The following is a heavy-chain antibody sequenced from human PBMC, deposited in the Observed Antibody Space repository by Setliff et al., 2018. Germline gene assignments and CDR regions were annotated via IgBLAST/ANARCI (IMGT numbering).Heavy chain of an antibody. D-gene: IGHD3-3*01. CDR2: TYYNGDA. Sequence: SETLSLTCTVSGGSLRGNAIFWGWIRQPPGKGLEWIGSTYYNGDAYYNPSLKSRVTMSVDTSRNQFSLKLSSVTAADTAAYYCASHPRVTIFGVVAFDYWGQGILVTVSS. CDR3: ASHPRVTIFGVVAFDY. CDR1: GGSLRGNAIF. V-gene: IGHV4-39*01. J-gene: IGHJ4*02.